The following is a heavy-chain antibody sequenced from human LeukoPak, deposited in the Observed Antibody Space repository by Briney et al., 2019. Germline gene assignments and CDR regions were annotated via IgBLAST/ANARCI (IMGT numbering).Heavy chain of an antibody. D-gene: IGHD6-19*01. Sequence: SETLSLTCTVSGGSISSSYWSWIRQPPGKGLEWIASIYDSETTKYNPSLRSRATISSDTSKNQFSLKLSSVTAADTAVYYYARQAYSSGWYTAAYWGQGTLVTVSS. CDR1: GGSISSSY. V-gene: IGHV4-59*08. CDR2: IYDSETT. CDR3: ARQAYSSGWYTAAY. J-gene: IGHJ4*02.